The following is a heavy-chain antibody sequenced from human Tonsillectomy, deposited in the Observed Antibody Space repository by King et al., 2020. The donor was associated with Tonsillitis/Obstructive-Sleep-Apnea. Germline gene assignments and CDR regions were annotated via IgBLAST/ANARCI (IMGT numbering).Heavy chain of an antibody. Sequence: LQLQESGPGLVKPSENLSLTCTVSGGSISSYYWSWIRQPPGKGLEWIGYIYYSGSTNYNPSLKSRVTISVDTSKNQFSLKLSSVTAADTAVYYCARHREVVTPTESNDAFDIWGQGTMVTVSS. CDR3: ARHREVVTPTESNDAFDI. CDR1: GGSISSYY. CDR2: IYYSGST. V-gene: IGHV4-59*08. J-gene: IGHJ3*02. D-gene: IGHD4-23*01.